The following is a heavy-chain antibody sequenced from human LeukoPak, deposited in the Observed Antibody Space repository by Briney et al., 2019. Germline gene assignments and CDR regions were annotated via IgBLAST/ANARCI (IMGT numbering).Heavy chain of an antibody. J-gene: IGHJ2*01. Sequence: PSETLSLTCTVSGASISSDYWSWIRKPPGPGLESIGYVSYSGSTNYNSSLKGRATISVDTSKSQFSLKLNSVTAADTAVYFCARRDSSSYWFFDLWGRGTLVTVSS. D-gene: IGHD3-22*01. CDR1: GASISSDY. CDR2: VSYSGST. CDR3: ARRDSSSYWFFDL. V-gene: IGHV4-59*08.